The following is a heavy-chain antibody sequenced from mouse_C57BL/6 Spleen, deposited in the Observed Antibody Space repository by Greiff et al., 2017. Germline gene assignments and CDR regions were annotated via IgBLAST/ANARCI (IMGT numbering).Heavy chain of an antibody. CDR3: AREDYGSSYYFDD. V-gene: IGHV1-64*01. D-gene: IGHD1-1*01. CDR1: GYTFTSYW. CDR2: IHPNSGST. J-gene: IGHJ2*01. Sequence: QVQLQQPGAELVKPGASVKLSCKASGYTFTSYWMHWVKQRPGQGLEWIGMIHPNSGSTNYNEKFKSKATLTVDKSSSTAYMQLSSLTSEDSAVYYCAREDYGSSYYFDDWGQGTTRTVSS.